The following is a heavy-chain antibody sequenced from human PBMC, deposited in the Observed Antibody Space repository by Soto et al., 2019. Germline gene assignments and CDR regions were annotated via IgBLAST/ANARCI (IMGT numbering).Heavy chain of an antibody. CDR3: ARDKGVVIDHGYYYGMDV. CDR1: GGSISSYY. Sequence: PSETLSLTCTVSGGSISSYYWSWIRQPPGKGLEWIGYIYYSGSTNYNPSLKSRVTISVDTSKNQFSLKLSSVTAADTAVYYCARDKGVVIDHGYYYGMDVWGQGTTVTVSS. V-gene: IGHV4-59*01. CDR2: IYYSGST. D-gene: IGHD3-3*01. J-gene: IGHJ6*02.